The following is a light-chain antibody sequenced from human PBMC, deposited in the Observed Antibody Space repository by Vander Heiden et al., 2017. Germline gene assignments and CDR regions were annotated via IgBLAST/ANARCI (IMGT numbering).Light chain of an antibody. Sequence: SYELTQPPSVSVPPGQTARITFSGDALPQRYAYWYQQKSGQAPVLVIYDDTKRPSGIPERFSGSNSGARATLTISGAQVEDGAGYYCHSTDSSGNLLVFGGGTKLTVL. CDR2: DDT. CDR1: ALPQRY. CDR3: HSTDSSGNLLV. V-gene: IGLV3-10*01. J-gene: IGLJ3*02.